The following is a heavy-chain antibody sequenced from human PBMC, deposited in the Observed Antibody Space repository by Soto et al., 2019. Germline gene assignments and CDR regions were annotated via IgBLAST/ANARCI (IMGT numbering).Heavy chain of an antibody. D-gene: IGHD2-15*01. CDR1: GFTFSSYS. V-gene: IGHV3-21*01. Sequence: GGSLRLSCAASGFTFSSYSMNWVRQAPGKGLEWVSSISSSSSYIYYADSVKGRFTISRDNAKNSLYLQMNSLRAEDTAVYYCARDVGAARYYYYYGMDVWGQWTTVTVSS. J-gene: IGHJ6*02. CDR2: ISSSSSYI. CDR3: ARDVGAARYYYYYGMDV.